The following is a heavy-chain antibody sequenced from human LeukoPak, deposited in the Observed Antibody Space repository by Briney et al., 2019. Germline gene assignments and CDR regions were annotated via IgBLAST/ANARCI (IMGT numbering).Heavy chain of an antibody. CDR2: IYYSGST. Sequence: SETLSLTCTVSGGSISSSSYYWGWIRQPPGKGLEWIGSIYYSGSTYYNPSLRSRVTISVDTSKNQFSLKLSSVTAADTAVYYCARHQYCSGGSCYAEFLFDAFDIWGQGTMVTVSS. D-gene: IGHD2-15*01. V-gene: IGHV4-39*01. CDR1: GGSISSSSYY. CDR3: ARHQYCSGGSCYAEFLFDAFDI. J-gene: IGHJ3*02.